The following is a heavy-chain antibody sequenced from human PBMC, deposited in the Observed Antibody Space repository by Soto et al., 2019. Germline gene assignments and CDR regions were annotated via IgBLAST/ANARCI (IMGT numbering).Heavy chain of an antibody. J-gene: IGHJ6*02. V-gene: IGHV3-33*01. CDR3: AREPGYYYYGMDV. CDR2: IWYDGSNK. CDR1: GFTFSSYG. Sequence: GGYLRLSSAASGFTFSSYGLPWVRQAPGKGLEWVAVIWYDGSNKYYADTVKDRFTISRDNSKNTLYLQMNSLRAEDKAVYYCAREPGYYYYGMDVWGQGTTVTVSS.